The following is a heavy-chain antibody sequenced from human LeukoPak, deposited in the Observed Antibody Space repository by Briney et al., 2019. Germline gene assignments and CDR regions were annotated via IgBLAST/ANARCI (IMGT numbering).Heavy chain of an antibody. CDR2: ISYDGSNK. J-gene: IGHJ5*02. D-gene: IGHD2-21*02. V-gene: IGHV3-30*03. CDR3: VRDNPRCCGVVPANIDDL. Sequence: PGRSLRLPCAASGFTFSSYGMHWVRQAPGKGLEWVAVISYDGSNKYYADSVKGRFTISRDNSKNTLYLQMNSLRAEDTAVYYCVRDNPRCCGVVPANIDDLWGQGTLVTVSS. CDR1: GFTFSSYG.